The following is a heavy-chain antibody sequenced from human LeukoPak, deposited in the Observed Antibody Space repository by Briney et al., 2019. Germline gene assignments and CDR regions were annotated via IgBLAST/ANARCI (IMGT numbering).Heavy chain of an antibody. CDR2: IYYSGST. V-gene: IGHV4-59*01. D-gene: IGHD5-24*01. CDR1: GGSISSYY. Sequence: WETLSLTCTVSGGSISSYYWSWIRQPPGKGLEWIGYIYYSGSTNYNPSLKSRVTISVDTSKNQFSLKLSSVTAADTAVYYCARAVEMASFSSFDYWGQGTLVTVSS. J-gene: IGHJ4*02. CDR3: ARAVEMASFSSFDY.